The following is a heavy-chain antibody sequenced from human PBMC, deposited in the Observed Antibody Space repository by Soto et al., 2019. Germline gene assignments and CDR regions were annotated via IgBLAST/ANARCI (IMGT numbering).Heavy chain of an antibody. J-gene: IGHJ6*03. CDR1: GYTFTSYG. D-gene: IGHD3-3*01. V-gene: IGHV1-18*01. CDR2: ISAYNGNT. CDR3: ARDGDLEWLLSPNYCYYMDV. Sequence: QVQLVQSGAEVKKPGASVKLSCKASGYTFTSYGISWVRQAPGQGLECMGWISAYNGNTNYALKLQGRVTTTTDTSTSTAYMELRSLRSDDTAVYYCARDGDLEWLLSPNYCYYMDVWGKGTTVTVSS.